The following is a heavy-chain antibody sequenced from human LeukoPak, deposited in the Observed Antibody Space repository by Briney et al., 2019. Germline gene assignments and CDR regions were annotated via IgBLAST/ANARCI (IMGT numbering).Heavy chain of an antibody. V-gene: IGHV1-18*01. Sequence: ASVKVSCKASGYTFTSYGISWVRQAPGQGLEWMGWISAYNGNTNHAQKLQGRVTMTTDTSTSTAYMELRSLRSDDTAVYYCAREGYYGSGSYGIRVYYYGMDVWGQGTTVTVSS. CDR1: GYTFTSYG. D-gene: IGHD3-10*01. J-gene: IGHJ6*02. CDR3: AREGYYGSGSYGIRVYYYGMDV. CDR2: ISAYNGNT.